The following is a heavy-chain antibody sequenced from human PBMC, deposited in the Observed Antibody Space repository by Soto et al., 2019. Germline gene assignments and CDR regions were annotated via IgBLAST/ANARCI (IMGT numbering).Heavy chain of an antibody. J-gene: IGHJ4*02. D-gene: IGHD2-8*02. V-gene: IGHV1-58*02. CDR1: GFTFTSSA. CDR3: AAGPGAGGFDY. Sequence: QMQLVQSGPEVKKPGTSVKVSCKASGFTFTSSAMQWVRQARGQRLEWIGWIVIGSGNTNYAQKFEQRVTITRDLYTRPAYMELSSLRSEETAVCYCAAGPGAGGFDYWGQGTLVTVSS. CDR2: IVIGSGNT.